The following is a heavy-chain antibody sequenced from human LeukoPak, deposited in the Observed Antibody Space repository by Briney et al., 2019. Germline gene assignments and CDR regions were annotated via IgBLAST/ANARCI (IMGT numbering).Heavy chain of an antibody. CDR3: SRDQGDYGSGTNYNMYYYYMDV. Sequence: SETVSLTCTVSGGSISSYYWSWIRQPAGKGLEWIGRIFSSGNLYYNPSLKSRVTISVDTSKNQFSLKLSSVTAADTAVYSCSRDQGDYGSGTNYNMYYYYMDVSGKGTTVTVSS. D-gene: IGHD3-10*01. CDR1: GGSISSYY. J-gene: IGHJ6*03. CDR2: IFSSGNL. V-gene: IGHV4-4*07.